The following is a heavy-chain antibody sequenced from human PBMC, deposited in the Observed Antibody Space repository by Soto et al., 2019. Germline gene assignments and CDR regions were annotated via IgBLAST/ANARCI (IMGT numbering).Heavy chain of an antibody. V-gene: IGHV3-23*01. Sequence: EVQLLESGGGLVQPGGSLRVSCAASGFIFSSYIMSWVRQAPGKGLEWVSVSSESGAITFYADSGKGRFTISRDNSKNTLYLQMNSLRAEDTAVYFCAKVYCRAGSCTKRVSSDYYYYYGMDVWGQGTTVAVSS. CDR3: AKVYCRAGSCTKRVSSDYYYYYGMDV. CDR1: GFIFSSYI. D-gene: IGHD2-15*01. J-gene: IGHJ6*02. CDR2: SSESGAIT.